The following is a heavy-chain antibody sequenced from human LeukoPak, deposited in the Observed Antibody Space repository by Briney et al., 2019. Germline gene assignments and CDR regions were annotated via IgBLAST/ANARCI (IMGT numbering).Heavy chain of an antibody. CDR3: ARPRGWYRTAMDY. V-gene: IGHV1-2*02. D-gene: IGHD6-19*01. CDR1: GYTFTSYY. J-gene: IGHJ4*02. CDR2: INPNSGGT. Sequence: VASVKVSCKASGYTFTSYYMHWVRQAPGQGLEWMGWINPNSGGTNYAQKFQGRVTMTRDTSISTAYMELSRLRSDDTAVYYCARPRGWYRTAMDYWGQGTLVTVSS.